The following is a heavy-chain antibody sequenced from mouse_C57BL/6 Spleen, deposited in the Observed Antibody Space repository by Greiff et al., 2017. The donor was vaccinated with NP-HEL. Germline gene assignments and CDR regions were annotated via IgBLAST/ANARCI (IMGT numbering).Heavy chain of an antibody. CDR2: IYPRDGST. Sequence: VQLQQSGPELVKPGASVKLSCKASGYTFTSYDINWVKQRPGQGLEWIGWIYPRDGSTKYNEKFKGKATLNVDTSSSTAYMELHSLTSEDSAVYFCARRGGYGSSYEWYFDVWGTGTTVTVSS. CDR3: ARRGGYGSSYEWYFDV. CDR1: GYTFTSYD. J-gene: IGHJ1*03. D-gene: IGHD1-1*01. V-gene: IGHV1-85*01.